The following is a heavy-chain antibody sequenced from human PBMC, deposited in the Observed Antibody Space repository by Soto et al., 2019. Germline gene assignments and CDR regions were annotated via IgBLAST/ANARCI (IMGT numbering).Heavy chain of an antibody. Sequence: SETLSLTCTASGGSISSYYWSWIRQPPGKGLEWIGYIYYSGSTNYNPSLKSRVTISVDTSKNQFSLKLSSVTAADTAVYYCARTRNLYFSGCICYRMDVWGQGTTVTVSS. CDR3: ARTRNLYFSGCICYRMDV. CDR1: GGSISSYY. D-gene: IGHD2-15*01. CDR2: IYYSGST. V-gene: IGHV4-59*01. J-gene: IGHJ6*02.